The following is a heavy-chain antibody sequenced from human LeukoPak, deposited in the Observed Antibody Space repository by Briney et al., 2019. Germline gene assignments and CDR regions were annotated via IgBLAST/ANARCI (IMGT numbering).Heavy chain of an antibody. V-gene: IGHV1-69*13. D-gene: IGHD4-23*01. CDR1: GGTFSSYA. Sequence: SVKVSCKASGGTFSSYAISWVRQAPGQGLEWMGGIIPIFGTANYAQKFQGRVTITADESTSTAYMELSSLRSEDTAVYYCARPLRGNSAFDYWSQGTLVTVSS. J-gene: IGHJ4*02. CDR2: IIPIFGTA. CDR3: ARPLRGNSAFDY.